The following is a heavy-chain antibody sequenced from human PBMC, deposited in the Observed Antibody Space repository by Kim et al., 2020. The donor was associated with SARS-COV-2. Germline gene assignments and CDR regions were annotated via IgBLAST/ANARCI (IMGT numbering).Heavy chain of an antibody. CDR3: AKRLVRGGSYLRYYFDY. Sequence: GGSLRLSCAASGFTFSSYAMSWVRQAPGKGLEWVSAISGSGGSTYYADSVKGRFTISRDNSKNTLYLQMNSLRAEDTAVYYCAKRLVRGGSYLRYYFDYWGQGTLVTVSS. V-gene: IGHV3-23*01. CDR2: ISGSGGST. J-gene: IGHJ4*02. CDR1: GFTFSSYA. D-gene: IGHD1-26*01.